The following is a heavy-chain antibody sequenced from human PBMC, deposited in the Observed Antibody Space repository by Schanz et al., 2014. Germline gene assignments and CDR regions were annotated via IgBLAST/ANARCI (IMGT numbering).Heavy chain of an antibody. CDR2: ITRQGTT. D-gene: IGHD2-2*01. Sequence: QVQLVDSGGGLVKPGGSLRLSCAASGFTFSDYYMTWIRQAPGKGLEWVSGITRQGTTYYADFVKGRFSISRDLSSNTLYLQMNSLRAEDTAVYCCAKVAPAATYLDSWGLGTLVTVSS. J-gene: IGHJ4*02. CDR3: AKVAPAATYLDS. V-gene: IGHV3-11*01. CDR1: GFTFSDYY.